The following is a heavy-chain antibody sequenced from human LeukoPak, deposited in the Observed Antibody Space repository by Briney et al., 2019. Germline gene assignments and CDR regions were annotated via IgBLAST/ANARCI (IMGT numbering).Heavy chain of an antibody. Sequence: SETLSLTCTVSSDSIYSSNYYWGWIRQPPGKGLGWIGSIYYSGSTYYNSSLKSRVTISVDTSKNQFSLMLSSLTAADTAVYYCARAAYCGGDCYLFDYWGQGTLVTVFS. J-gene: IGHJ4*02. D-gene: IGHD2-21*02. V-gene: IGHV4-39*01. CDR1: SDSIYSSNYY. CDR2: IYYSGST. CDR3: ARAAYCGGDCYLFDY.